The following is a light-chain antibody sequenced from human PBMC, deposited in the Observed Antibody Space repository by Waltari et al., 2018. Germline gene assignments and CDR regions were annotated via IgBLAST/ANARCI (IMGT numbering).Light chain of an antibody. CDR2: KAS. CDR3: QQYNSYSGT. Sequence: DIQMTQSPSTLSASVGDRVTITCRASQSISTWLAWYQQKPGKAPILLIYKASTLESGVPSRFSGCGSGTEFTLTISSLQPDDFATYYCQQYNSYSGTFGQGTKVEIK. J-gene: IGKJ1*01. V-gene: IGKV1-5*03. CDR1: QSISTW.